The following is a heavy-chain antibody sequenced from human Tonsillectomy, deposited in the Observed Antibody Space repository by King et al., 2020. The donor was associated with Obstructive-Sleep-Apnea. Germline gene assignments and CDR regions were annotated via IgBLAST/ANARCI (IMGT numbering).Heavy chain of an antibody. Sequence: VQLVESGAEMKKPGESLRISCKPSGYRFTNYWITWVRQMPGKGLEWMGRIDPRDSYTNYGPSFQGQVTISTDKPNSTAYLQWNNLKATDTAMYYCARRFYEIPDPPDAFDFWGQGTMVIVSS. J-gene: IGHJ3*01. CDR2: IDPRDSYT. V-gene: IGHV5-10-1*03. D-gene: IGHD3-16*01. CDR1: GYRFTNYW. CDR3: ARRFYEIPDPPDAFDF.